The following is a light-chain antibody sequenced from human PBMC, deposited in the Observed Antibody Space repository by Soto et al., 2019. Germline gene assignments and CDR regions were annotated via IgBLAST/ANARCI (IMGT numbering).Light chain of an antibody. CDR2: EVN. Sequence: QSVLTQPPSASGSPGQSVTISCTGTSNDVGGYNYVSWYQQHPGKAPKLMIYEVNKRPSGAPDRFSGSKSGNTASLTVSGLQAEDEADYYCTSYAGSNKLGVFGTGTKVTVL. CDR1: SNDVGGYNY. CDR3: TSYAGSNKLGV. V-gene: IGLV2-8*01. J-gene: IGLJ1*01.